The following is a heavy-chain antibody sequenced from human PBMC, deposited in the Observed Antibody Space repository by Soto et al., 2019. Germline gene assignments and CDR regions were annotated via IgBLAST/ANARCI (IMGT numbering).Heavy chain of an antibody. Sequence: ASVKVSCKASGYTFTGYYMHWVRQAPGQGLEWMGWINPNSGGTNYAQKFQGWVTMTRDTSISTAYMELSRLRSDDTAVYYCARVGPIVATISDYYYGMDVWGQGTTVTVSS. J-gene: IGHJ6*02. V-gene: IGHV1-2*04. CDR1: GYTFTGYY. CDR2: INPNSGGT. D-gene: IGHD5-12*01. CDR3: ARVGPIVATISDYYYGMDV.